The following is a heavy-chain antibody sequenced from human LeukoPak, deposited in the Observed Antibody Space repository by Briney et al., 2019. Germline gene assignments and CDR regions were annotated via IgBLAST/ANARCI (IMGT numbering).Heavy chain of an antibody. Sequence: PGGSLRLSCAASGFTFSSYAMSWVRQAPGKGLEWVSAISGSGGSTYYADSVKGRFTISRDNSKNTLYLQMNSLRAEDTAVYYCARDIMYQVGATLAVWGQGTLVTVSS. CDR2: ISGSGGST. CDR3: ARDIMYQVGATLAV. D-gene: IGHD1-26*01. CDR1: GFTFSSYA. J-gene: IGHJ4*02. V-gene: IGHV3-23*01.